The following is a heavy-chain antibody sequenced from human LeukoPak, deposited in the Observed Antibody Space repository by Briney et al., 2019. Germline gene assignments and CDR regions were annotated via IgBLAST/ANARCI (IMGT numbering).Heavy chain of an antibody. V-gene: IGHV4-34*01. CDR1: GGSFTGYY. D-gene: IGHD3-3*01. CDR3: ASDFWGPDGMDV. Sequence: SETLSLTCAVYGGSFTGYYWSWIRQPPGKGLEWIGEINYSGSTNYNPSLKSRVTISVDTSKNQFSLKLSSVTAADTAVYYCASDFWGPDGMDVWGQGTTVTVSS. J-gene: IGHJ6*02. CDR2: INYSGST.